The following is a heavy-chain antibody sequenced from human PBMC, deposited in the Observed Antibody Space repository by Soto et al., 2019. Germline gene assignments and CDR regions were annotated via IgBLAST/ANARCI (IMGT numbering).Heavy chain of an antibody. CDR1: GFTFNDFE. CDR3: ARGFGRFNY. V-gene: IGHV3-48*03. D-gene: IGHD3-10*01. CDR2: IDGSGTTK. J-gene: IGHJ4*02. Sequence: EVQLLESGGGLVQPGGSLRLSCGVSGFTFNDFEMNWVRQAPGKGLEWLANIDGSGTTKKYADSVRGRFTISRDNPNNSLFLQMSSLSAADTAIYYCARGFGRFNYWGEGTLVSVS.